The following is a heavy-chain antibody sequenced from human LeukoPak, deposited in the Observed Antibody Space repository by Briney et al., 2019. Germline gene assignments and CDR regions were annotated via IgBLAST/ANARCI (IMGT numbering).Heavy chain of an antibody. Sequence: GGSQRLSCAACGFTFSDYYMSWIRQAPGKGLEWVSYISSSCSTIYYADAVKGRFTISRDNAKNSLYLQMNSLRAEDTAVYYCARDFEQWLESGSFDYWGQGTLVTVSS. CDR3: ARDFEQWLESGSFDY. CDR2: ISSSCSTI. J-gene: IGHJ4*02. D-gene: IGHD6-19*01. V-gene: IGHV3-11*04. CDR1: GFTFSDYY.